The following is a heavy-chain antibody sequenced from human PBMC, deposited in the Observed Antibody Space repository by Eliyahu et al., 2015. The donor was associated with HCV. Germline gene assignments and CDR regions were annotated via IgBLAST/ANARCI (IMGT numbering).Heavy chain of an antibody. CDR3: ARVVELPFANWFDP. J-gene: IGHJ5*02. CDR1: GGSVGSSSYY. V-gene: IGHV4-61*01. CDR2: IYDSGRT. Sequence: QVQLQESGPGLVXPSETLSLTCXVSGGSVGSSSYYWGWIRQPPGXGLEWVGYIYDSGRTNYNSSLKSRVTISMDTSKNQFSLKVRSVTAADTAVYYCARVVELPFANWFDPWGQGTLVTVSS. D-gene: IGHD3-10*01.